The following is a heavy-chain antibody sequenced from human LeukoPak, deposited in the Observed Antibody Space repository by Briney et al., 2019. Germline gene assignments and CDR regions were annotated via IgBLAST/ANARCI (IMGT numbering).Heavy chain of an antibody. V-gene: IGHV4-59*01. CDR2: IYYSGST. Sequence: SETLSLTCTVYGGSISSYYWSWIRQPPGKGLEWIGYIYYSGSTNYNPSLKSRVTISVDTSKNQFSLKLSSVTAADTAVYYCARGRTYYDPLYYYYMDVWGKGTTVTVSS. CDR1: GGSISSYY. D-gene: IGHD3-3*01. J-gene: IGHJ6*03. CDR3: ARGRTYYDPLYYYYMDV.